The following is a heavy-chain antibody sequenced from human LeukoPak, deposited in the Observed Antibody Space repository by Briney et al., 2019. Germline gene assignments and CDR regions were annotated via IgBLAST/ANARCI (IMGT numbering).Heavy chain of an antibody. D-gene: IGHD6-6*01. CDR3: VRDEGSSSQPFDY. J-gene: IGHJ4*02. CDR1: GYTFTSYG. Sequence: ASVTVSCKASGYTFTSYGISWVRQAPGQGLEWMGWISAYNGNTNYVQKVQGRVTMTTDTSTSTAYMELRSLRSDDTAVYCCVRDEGSSSQPFDYWGQGTLVTVSS. CDR2: ISAYNGNT. V-gene: IGHV1-18*01.